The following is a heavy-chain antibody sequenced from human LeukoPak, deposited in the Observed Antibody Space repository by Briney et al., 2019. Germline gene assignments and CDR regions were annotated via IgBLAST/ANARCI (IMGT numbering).Heavy chain of an antibody. CDR2: IYTGGST. CDR3: ARSPRTYYFDY. J-gene: IGHJ4*02. Sequence: SETLSLTCSVSNGSISIYYWSWIRQPAGKGLQWIGRIYTGGSTSYSPSLKSRVTISLDKSKNQFSLNLSSVTAADTAMYYCARSPRTYYFDYWGQGMLVTVFS. CDR1: NGSISIYY. V-gene: IGHV4-4*07. D-gene: IGHD1-1*01.